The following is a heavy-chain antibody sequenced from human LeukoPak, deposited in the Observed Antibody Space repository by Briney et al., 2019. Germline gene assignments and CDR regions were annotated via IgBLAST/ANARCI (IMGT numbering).Heavy chain of an antibody. V-gene: IGHV1-2*02. CDR2: MNPNSGGT. CDR3: ARDRKGVRGIVVVPAAPAKGFGR. D-gene: IGHD2-2*01. Sequence: EASVKVSCKASGYTFTGYYMHWVRQAPGQGLEWMGWMNPNSGGTKEARDVQGRVSMASDTSISTAYMELSRLRSDDTAVYYCARDRKGVRGIVVVPAAPAKGFGRWGQGALVAVSS. J-gene: IGHJ5*02. CDR1: GYTFTGYY.